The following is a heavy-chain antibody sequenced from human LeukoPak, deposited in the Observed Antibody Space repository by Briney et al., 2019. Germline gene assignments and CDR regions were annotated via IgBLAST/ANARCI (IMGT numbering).Heavy chain of an antibody. J-gene: IGHJ6*03. Sequence: SGGSLRLSCEGSGFPFSSFWMSWVRQVPGKGLEWVANIKRDGSEQYYVDSVKGRFTISRENSKNTLYLQMNSLRAEDTAVYYCARAYSERYGLGYYYMDVWGKGTTVTISS. CDR3: ARAYSERYGLGYYYMDV. CDR2: IKRDGSEQ. D-gene: IGHD1-26*01. V-gene: IGHV3-7*01. CDR1: GFPFSSFW.